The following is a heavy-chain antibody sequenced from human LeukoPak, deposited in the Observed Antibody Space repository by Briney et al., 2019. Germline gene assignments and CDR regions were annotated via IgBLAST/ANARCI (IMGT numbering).Heavy chain of an antibody. D-gene: IGHD3-9*01. CDR1: GFTFSRYW. CDR3: VRGADTGYSSDS. V-gene: IGHV3-74*01. Sequence: PGGSLRLSGVASGFTFSRYWMHWVRKAPGKGLVWVSRINSDGRSTNYADSVKGRFSISRDNAENTLYLQMNSLRVEDTAVYYCVRGADTGYSSDSWGQGTLVTVSS. CDR2: INSDGRST. J-gene: IGHJ4*02.